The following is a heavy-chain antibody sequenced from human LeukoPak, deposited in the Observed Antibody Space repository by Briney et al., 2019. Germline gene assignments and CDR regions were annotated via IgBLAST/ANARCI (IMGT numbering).Heavy chain of an antibody. J-gene: IGHJ4*02. Sequence: GGSLRLSCEASTFTFIPGWMSWVRQAPGKGLEWVAMMKRDGSEKRYVDSVRGRFTISRDNAKNSLYLQMDSLRDEDSALYYCASLDSAHPSGVHWGQGTLVTVSS. D-gene: IGHD5-18*01. V-gene: IGHV3-7*01. CDR2: MKRDGSEK. CDR3: ASLDSAHPSGVH. CDR1: TFTFIPGW.